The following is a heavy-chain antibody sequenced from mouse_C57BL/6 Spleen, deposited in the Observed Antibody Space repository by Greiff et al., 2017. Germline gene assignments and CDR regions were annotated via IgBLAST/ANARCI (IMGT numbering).Heavy chain of an antibody. CDR1: GFNIKDDY. Sequence: VQLQQSGAELVRPGASVKLSCTASGFNIKDDYMHWVKQRPEQGLEWIGWIDPENGDTEYASKFQGKATITADTSSNTAYLQLSSLTSEDTAVYYCTGGLWETAWFAYWGQGTLVTVSA. CDR2: IDPENGDT. CDR3: TGGLWETAWFAY. D-gene: IGHD6-1*01. V-gene: IGHV14-4*01. J-gene: IGHJ3*01.